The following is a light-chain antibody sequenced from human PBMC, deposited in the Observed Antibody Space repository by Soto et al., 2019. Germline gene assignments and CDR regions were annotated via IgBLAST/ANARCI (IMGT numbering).Light chain of an antibody. J-gene: IGLJ1*01. Sequence: SALTQPASVSGSHGQSITISCTGTSGDIGSYNRVSWYQQHPGKAPILIIYEVTDRPSGASNRFSSSTSGNTGSLTISGLQAEDEAEYYCSSYTNINTRACVFGTGTKGTVL. CDR1: SGDIGSYNR. CDR3: SSYTNINTRACV. V-gene: IGLV2-14*01. CDR2: EVT.